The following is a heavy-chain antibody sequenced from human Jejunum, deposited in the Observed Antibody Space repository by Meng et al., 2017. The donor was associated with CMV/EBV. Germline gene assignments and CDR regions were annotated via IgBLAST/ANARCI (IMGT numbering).Heavy chain of an antibody. CDR2: IRFNGSDP. CDR3: AKGPAAGHLDY. V-gene: IGHV3-30*02. D-gene: IGHD6-13*01. Sequence: CATSGFTFTSFGLPWVRQTPGKGLGWVTFIRFNGSDPFYTDSVKGRFTISRDDSKNTFFLQMNSLRPEDTAVYYCAKGPAAGHLDYWGQGTLVTVSS. CDR1: GFTFTSFG. J-gene: IGHJ4*02.